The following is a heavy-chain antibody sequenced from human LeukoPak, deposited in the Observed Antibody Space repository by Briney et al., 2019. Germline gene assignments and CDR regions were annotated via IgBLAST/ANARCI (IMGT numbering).Heavy chain of an antibody. V-gene: IGHV3-74*01. Sequence: PGGSLRLSCVASGFTFSSYWMHWVRHDPRKGLVWVSRINGDGRNINYADSVRGRFTISRDNAKNTLYLQMNSLRAEDTAVYYCARTPLDRMAATGYYFDYWGQGTLVTVSS. CDR1: GFTFSSYW. J-gene: IGHJ4*02. CDR2: INGDGRNI. D-gene: IGHD5-24*01. CDR3: ARTPLDRMAATGYYFDY.